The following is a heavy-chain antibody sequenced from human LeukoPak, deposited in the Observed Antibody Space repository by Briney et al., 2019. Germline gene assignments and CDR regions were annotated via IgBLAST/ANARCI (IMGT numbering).Heavy chain of an antibody. CDR2: IGYSGGST. V-gene: IGHV3-23*01. Sequence: PGGSLRLSCAASGFTFSSYTMSWVRQAPGKGLEWVSVIGYSGGSTYYADSVKGRFTISRDNSKNTLYLQMNSLRAEDTAVYYCARTDPIKYYYGSGSYRNYYGMDVWGQGTTVTVSS. CDR1: GFTFSSYT. D-gene: IGHD3-10*01. J-gene: IGHJ6*02. CDR3: ARTDPIKYYYGSGSYRNYYGMDV.